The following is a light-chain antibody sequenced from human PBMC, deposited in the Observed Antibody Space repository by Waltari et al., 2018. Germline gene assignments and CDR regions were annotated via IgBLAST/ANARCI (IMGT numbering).Light chain of an antibody. CDR1: SSDVCRYDY. CDR2: DVS. Sequence: QSALTQPASVTGSPGQSLTFPCTGPSSDVCRYDYVSWYQQHPGKAPKLLIYDVSDRPSGVSNRFSGSKSGNTASLTISGLQAEDEADYYCSSYTASGALFVFGTGTKVTVL. V-gene: IGLV2-14*01. CDR3: SSYTASGALFV. J-gene: IGLJ1*01.